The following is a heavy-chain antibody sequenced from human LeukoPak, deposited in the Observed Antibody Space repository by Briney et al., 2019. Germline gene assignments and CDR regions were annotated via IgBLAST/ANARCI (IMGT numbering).Heavy chain of an antibody. V-gene: IGHV1-2*02. J-gene: IGHJ4*02. D-gene: IGHD6-19*01. CDR1: GYTFTDYY. Sequence: ASVKVSCKASGYTFTDYYIHWVRQAPGQGLEWMGWINPNSGDTNYAQNFQGRVTLTRDTSISTAYMELSRLRSDDTAVYYCARDKSGNSGWYSYFDYWGQGTLVTVSS. CDR3: ARDKSGNSGWYSYFDY. CDR2: INPNSGDT.